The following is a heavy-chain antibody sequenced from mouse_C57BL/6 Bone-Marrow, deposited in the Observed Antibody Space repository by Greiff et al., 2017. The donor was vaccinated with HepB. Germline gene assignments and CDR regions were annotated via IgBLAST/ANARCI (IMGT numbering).Heavy chain of an antibody. D-gene: IGHD2-3*01. Sequence: VKLVESGPGLVAPSQSLSITCTVSGFSLTSYGVDWVRQSPGKGLEWLGVIWGVGSTNYNSALKSRLSISKDNSKSQVFLKMNSLQTDDTAMYYCASELDGAMDYWGQGTSVTVSS. CDR1: GFSLTSYG. V-gene: IGHV2-6*01. J-gene: IGHJ4*01. CDR3: ASELDGAMDY. CDR2: IWGVGST.